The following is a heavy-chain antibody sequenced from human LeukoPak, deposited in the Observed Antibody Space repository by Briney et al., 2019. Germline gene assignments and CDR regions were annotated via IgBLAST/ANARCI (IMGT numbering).Heavy chain of an antibody. CDR3: ARGGWYSSSWSFDY. V-gene: IGHV4-59*08. D-gene: IGHD6-13*01. CDR2: IYYSGST. CDR1: GGSISSYY. Sequence: SETLSLTCTVSGGSISSYYWSWIRQPPGKGLEWIGYIYYSGSTNYNPSLKSRVTISVDTSKNQFSLKLSSVTAADTAVYYCARGGWYSSSWSFDYWGQGTLVTVSS. J-gene: IGHJ4*02.